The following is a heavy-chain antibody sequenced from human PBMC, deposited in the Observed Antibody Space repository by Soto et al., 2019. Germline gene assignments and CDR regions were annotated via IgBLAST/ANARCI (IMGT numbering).Heavy chain of an antibody. CDR2: IYYSGST. Sequence: QLQLQESGPGLVKPSETLSLTCTVSGGSISGSSYYWGWIRQPPGKGLEWIGSIYYSGSTYYNPSLNSRVTVSVDTSKNQFTLKLSSVTAADTAVYYCASKCYRTWGQGTLVTVAS. CDR3: ASKCYRT. D-gene: IGHD2-2*01. V-gene: IGHV4-39*01. J-gene: IGHJ1*01. CDR1: GGSISGSSYY.